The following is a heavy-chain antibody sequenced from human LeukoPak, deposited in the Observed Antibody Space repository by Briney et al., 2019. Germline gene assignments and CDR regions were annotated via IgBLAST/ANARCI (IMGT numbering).Heavy chain of an antibody. V-gene: IGHV3-30*02. CDR3: AKKSSAYYDILTGYYSPFDS. J-gene: IGHJ5*01. Sequence: PGGSLRLSCAASGFTFSSYGMHWVRQAPGKGLEWVAFIRYDGGNKYYADSVKGRFTISRDNSKNTLYLQMNSLRAEDTAVFYCAKKSSAYYDILTGYYSPFDSWGQGTLVTVSS. CDR1: GFTFSSYG. CDR2: IRYDGGNK. D-gene: IGHD3-9*01.